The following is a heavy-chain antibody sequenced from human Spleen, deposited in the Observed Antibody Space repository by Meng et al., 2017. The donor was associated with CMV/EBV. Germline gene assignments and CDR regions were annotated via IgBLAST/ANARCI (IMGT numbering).Heavy chain of an antibody. J-gene: IGHJ4*02. Sequence: GESLKISCAASGFSFSSYEMNWVRQAPGKGLEWVSYISSSGSTIYYADSVKGRFTISRDNAKNSLYLQMNSLRAEDTAVYYCARGSGTGLYDSSGYYDYWGQGTLVTVSS. CDR3: ARGSGTGLYDSSGYYDY. D-gene: IGHD3-22*01. V-gene: IGHV3-48*03. CDR1: GFSFSSYE. CDR2: ISSSGSTI.